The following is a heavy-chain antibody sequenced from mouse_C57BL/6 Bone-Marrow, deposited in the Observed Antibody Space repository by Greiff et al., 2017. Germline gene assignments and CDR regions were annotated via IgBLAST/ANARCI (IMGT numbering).Heavy chain of an antibody. J-gene: IGHJ2*01. V-gene: IGHV5-4*01. D-gene: IGHD2-2*01. CDR3: ARDRLRRGFYYFDY. CDR2: ISDGGSYT. CDR1: GFTFSSYA. Sequence: DVKLVESGGGLVKPGGSLKLSCAASGFTFSSYAMSWVRQTPEKRLEWVATISDGGSYTYYPDNVKGRFTISRDNAKNNLYLQMSHLKSEDTAMYYCARDRLRRGFYYFDYWGQGTTRTVSS.